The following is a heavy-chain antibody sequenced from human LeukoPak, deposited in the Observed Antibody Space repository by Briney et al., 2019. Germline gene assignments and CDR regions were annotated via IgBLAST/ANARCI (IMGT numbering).Heavy chain of an antibody. CDR2: ISPGSNYK. J-gene: IGHJ4*02. Sequence: PGGSLTLSCAASGFSFSGYTINWVRPAPGKGLEWVSSISPGSNYKHYANQVKGRFIISRDNAKNSLYLQMNSLGGEDTALYYCARGRGCSSLSCYPDYWGQGTLVTVSS. D-gene: IGHD2-2*01. CDR1: GFSFSGYT. V-gene: IGHV3-21*01. CDR3: ARGRGCSSLSCYPDY.